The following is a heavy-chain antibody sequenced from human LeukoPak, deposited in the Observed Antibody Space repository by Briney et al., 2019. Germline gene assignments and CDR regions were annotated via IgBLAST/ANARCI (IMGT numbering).Heavy chain of an antibody. Sequence: GASVKVSCKASGGTFSSYAISWVRQGHGQGVEWMGGIIAIFGTANYAQKFQGRVTITEEETTRTAYIEMRSLRSEDTAVYYCARDYYDSSGVLTDYWGQGTLVTVSS. J-gene: IGHJ4*02. CDR1: GGTFSSYA. CDR2: IIAIFGTA. CDR3: ARDYYDSSGVLTDY. D-gene: IGHD3-22*01. V-gene: IGHV1-69*13.